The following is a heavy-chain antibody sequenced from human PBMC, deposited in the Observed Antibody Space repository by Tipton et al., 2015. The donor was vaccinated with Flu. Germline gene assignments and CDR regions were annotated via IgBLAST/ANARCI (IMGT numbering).Heavy chain of an antibody. CDR2: INPSGGSA. D-gene: IGHD3-22*01. CDR3: ASPGDDSSGYRFDY. J-gene: IGHJ4*02. CDR1: GYTFIRYY. Sequence: QVQLVQSGAEVRKPGASLEVSCKASGYTFIRYYMHWVRQAPGQGLEWMGVINPSGGSATYPQKFQGRVTMTRDTSTNTVYIYLSSLRSEDTAVYFCASPGDDSSGYRFDYWGQGTLVTVPS. V-gene: IGHV1-46*01.